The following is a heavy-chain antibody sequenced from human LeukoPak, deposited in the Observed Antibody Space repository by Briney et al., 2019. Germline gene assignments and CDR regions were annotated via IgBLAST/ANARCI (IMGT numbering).Heavy chain of an antibody. Sequence: HPGGSLRLSCAASGFTFSSYAMSWVRQAPGKGLEWVSAISGSGGSTYYADSVKGRFTISRDNSKNTLYLQMNSLRAEDTAVYYCAKRGYYDILTGPNPGGWMGYYYMDVWGKGTTVTVSS. D-gene: IGHD3-9*01. V-gene: IGHV3-23*01. CDR1: GFTFSSYA. CDR2: ISGSGGST. J-gene: IGHJ6*03. CDR3: AKRGYYDILTGPNPGGWMGYYYMDV.